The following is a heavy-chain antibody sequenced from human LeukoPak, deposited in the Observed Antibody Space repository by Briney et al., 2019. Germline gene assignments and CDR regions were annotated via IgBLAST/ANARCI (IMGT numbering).Heavy chain of an antibody. CDR1: GFTFSSYA. CDR3: ARGYYDSSGLTH. D-gene: IGHD3-22*01. J-gene: IGHJ4*02. CDR2: ISYDGSNK. Sequence: GRSLRLSCAASGFTFSSYAMHWVRQAPGKGLEWVAVISYDGSNKYYADSVKGRFTISRDNSKNTLYLQMNSLRAEDTAVYYCARGYYDSSGLTHWGQGTLVTVSS. V-gene: IGHV3-30*04.